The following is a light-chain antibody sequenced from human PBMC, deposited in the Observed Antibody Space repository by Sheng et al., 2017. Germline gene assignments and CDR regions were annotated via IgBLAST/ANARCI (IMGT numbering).Light chain of an antibody. CDR3: QQRGNWPYS. CDR1: QSVSSY. Sequence: EIVLTQSPATLSLSPGERATLSCRASQSVSSYLAWYQQKPGQAPRLLIYGASSRATGILDRFSGSGSGTDFTLTISSLEPEDFAVYYCQQRGNWPYSFGQGTKLEIK. CDR2: GAS. J-gene: IGKJ2*03. V-gene: IGKV3-11*01.